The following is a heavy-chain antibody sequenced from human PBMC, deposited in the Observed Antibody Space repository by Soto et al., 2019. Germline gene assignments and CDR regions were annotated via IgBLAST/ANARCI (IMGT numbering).Heavy chain of an antibody. V-gene: IGHV3-23*01. CDR3: AKHQYGSSSWPLDFDF. CDR1: GFTFRNYA. CDR2: ISGDGGTT. J-gene: IGHJ4*02. Sequence: EVQLLESGGGLVQPGGSLRLSCAASGFTFRNYAMSWVRQAPGKGLEWVSAISGDGGTTYYADSVKGRFTISRDNSKNTLYLQLNSLRAEDTASYYCAKHQYGSSSWPLDFDFGGQGTLVTVSP. D-gene: IGHD6-13*01.